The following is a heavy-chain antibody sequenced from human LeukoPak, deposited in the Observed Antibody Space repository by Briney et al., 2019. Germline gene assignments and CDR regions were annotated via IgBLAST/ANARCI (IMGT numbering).Heavy chain of an antibody. V-gene: IGHV4-34*01. D-gene: IGHD3-10*01. CDR1: GGSFSGYY. CDR3: ARTPLRGATFFTSYPNWFDT. Sequence: SETLSLTCAVFGGSFSGYYWSWLRQPPGQGLEWFGEINHSESTDYNPSLKSRLSISVDTSKIQFSLRLSSVTVADTAVYYCARTPLRGATFFTSYPNWFDTWGQGTLVTVSS. J-gene: IGHJ5*02. CDR2: INHSEST.